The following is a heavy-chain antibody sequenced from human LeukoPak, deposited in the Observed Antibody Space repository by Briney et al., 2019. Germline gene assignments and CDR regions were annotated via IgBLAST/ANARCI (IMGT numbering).Heavy chain of an antibody. V-gene: IGHV3-33*06. CDR1: GFTFSSYG. CDR3: AKTLRSGDWYFDY. CDR2: IWYDGSNE. D-gene: IGHD2-21*02. J-gene: IGHJ4*02. Sequence: GGSLRLSCVASGFTFSSYGMHWVRQAPGKGLDWVAVIWYDGSNEYYADSVKGRFTISRDNSKNTLYLQMNGLRVEDTAVYYCAKTLRSGDWYFDYWGQGTLVTVSS.